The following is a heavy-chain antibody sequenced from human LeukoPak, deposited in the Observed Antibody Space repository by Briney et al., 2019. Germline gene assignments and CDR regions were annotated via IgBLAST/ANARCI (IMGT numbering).Heavy chain of an antibody. CDR1: GYSFTSYW. CDR2: IYPGDSDT. D-gene: IGHD3-10*01. Sequence: GESLKISCKGSGYSFTSYWIGWVRQMPGKGLEWMGIIYPGDSDTRYSPSFQGQVTISADKSISTAYLQWSSLKASDTAMYYCARNHMVRGVIGAFDIWGQGTMVTVSS. V-gene: IGHV5-51*01. J-gene: IGHJ3*02. CDR3: ARNHMVRGVIGAFDI.